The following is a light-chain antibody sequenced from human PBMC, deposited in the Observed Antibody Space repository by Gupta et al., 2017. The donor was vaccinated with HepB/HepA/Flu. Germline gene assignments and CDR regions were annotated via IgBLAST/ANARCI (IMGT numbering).Light chain of an antibody. CDR2: AAS. J-gene: IGKJ1*01. CDR3: LQYISYPWT. Sequence: DIHMPQSLSSLSASVGDRVTITCRASQGIRNDLGWYQQKPGKAPKRLIYAASSLESGVPSRFSGGGSGTEFTLTISSLQPEDFAAYYCLQYISYPWTFGQGTKVEI. V-gene: IGKV1-17*01. CDR1: QGIRND.